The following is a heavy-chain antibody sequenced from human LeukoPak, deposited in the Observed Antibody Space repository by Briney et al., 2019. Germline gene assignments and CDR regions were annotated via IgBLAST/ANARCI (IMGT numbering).Heavy chain of an antibody. V-gene: IGHV3-23*01. J-gene: IGHJ2*01. Sequence: GGSLRLSCAASGFTFSSYAMSWVRQAPGKGLEWVSAISGSGGSTYYADSVKGRFTISRDNSKNTLYLQMNSLRAEDTAVYYCAKSLDEFWSGYLGWYFDLWGRGTLVTVSS. CDR3: AKSLDEFWSGYLGWYFDL. CDR2: ISGSGGST. D-gene: IGHD3-3*01. CDR1: GFTFSSYA.